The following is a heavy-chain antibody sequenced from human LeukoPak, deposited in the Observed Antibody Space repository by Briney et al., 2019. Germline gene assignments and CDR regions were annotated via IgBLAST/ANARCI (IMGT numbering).Heavy chain of an antibody. V-gene: IGHV3-74*01. Sequence: GGSLRLSCAASGFTFSSYWMHWVRQAPGKGLVWVSRINSDGSSTSYADSVKGRFTISRDNAKNTLYLQMNSLRAEDTAVYYCAKDFELRAVGTSFFDYWGQGTLVTVSS. J-gene: IGHJ4*02. CDR1: GFTFSSYW. CDR2: INSDGSST. CDR3: AKDFELRAVGTSFFDY. D-gene: IGHD6-13*01.